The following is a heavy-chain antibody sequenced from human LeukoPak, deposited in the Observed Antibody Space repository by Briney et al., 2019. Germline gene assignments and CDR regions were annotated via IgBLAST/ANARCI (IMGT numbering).Heavy chain of an antibody. CDR2: IYYSGST. CDR3: ARDRIELRYFDWLSNGAPGYYYYGMDV. V-gene: IGHV4-59*01. J-gene: IGHJ6*02. Sequence: SETLSLTCTVPGGPISSYYWSWIRQPPGKGLERIGSIYYSGSTNYNPSLKSRVTISVDTSKNQFSLKLSSVTAADTAVYYCARDRIELRYFDWLSNGAPGYYYYGMDVWGQGTTVTVSS. D-gene: IGHD3-9*01. CDR1: GGPISSYY.